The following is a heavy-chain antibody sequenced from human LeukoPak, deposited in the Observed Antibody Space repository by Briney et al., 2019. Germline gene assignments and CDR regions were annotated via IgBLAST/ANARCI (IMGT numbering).Heavy chain of an antibody. CDR1: GFTFSDSW. Sequence: GGSLRLSCAASGFTFSDSWMTWVRRAPGKGLEWVSAISGSGGSTYYADSVKGRFTISRDNSKNTLYLQMNSLRAEDTAVYYCAEIAAAGNLFDYWGQGTLVTVSS. CDR3: AEIAAAGNLFDY. V-gene: IGHV3-23*01. D-gene: IGHD6-13*01. J-gene: IGHJ4*02. CDR2: ISGSGGST.